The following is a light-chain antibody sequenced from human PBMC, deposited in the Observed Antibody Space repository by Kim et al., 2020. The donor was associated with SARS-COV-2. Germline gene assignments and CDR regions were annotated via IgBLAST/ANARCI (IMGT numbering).Light chain of an antibody. J-gene: IGKJ1*01. CDR1: QSVSSTY. Sequence: SPGHRATLSARAIQSVSSTYLAWYQQKPGQAPRLLIYGASSRATGIPDRFSGSGSGTDFTLTITRLEPEDFAVYYCQQYSSSPATFGQGTKVDIK. V-gene: IGKV3-20*01. CDR2: GAS. CDR3: QQYSSSPAT.